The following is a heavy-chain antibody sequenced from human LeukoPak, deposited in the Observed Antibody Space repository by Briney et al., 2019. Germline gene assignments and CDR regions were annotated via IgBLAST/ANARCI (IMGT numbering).Heavy chain of an antibody. CDR1: GFTFSDHY. J-gene: IGHJ6*03. CDR2: IRSRAYGGTT. Sequence: GGSLRLSCAASGFTFSDHYMDWFRQAPGEGLEWVGFIRSRAYGGTTEYAASVKGRFTISRDDSKSIAYLQMNSLKTEDTAVYYCTILAAAGRGFEGYYMDVWGKGTTVTVSS. D-gene: IGHD6-13*01. CDR3: TILAAAGRGFEGYYMDV. V-gene: IGHV3-49*03.